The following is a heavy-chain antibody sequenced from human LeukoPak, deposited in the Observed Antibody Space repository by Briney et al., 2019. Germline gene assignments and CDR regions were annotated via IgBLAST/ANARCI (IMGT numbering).Heavy chain of an antibody. CDR1: GDSISSGNW. CDR2: FYHRGTT. Sequence: PSGTLSLTCIVSGDSISSGNWWSWVRQPPGKGLEWIGDFYHRGTTNYNPSLKSRVSISVDMSKNHLFLNLTSVTAADTAVYYCARVPSDRGSYQIDSWGQGTLVTVSS. J-gene: IGHJ4*02. CDR3: ARVPSDRGSYQIDS. D-gene: IGHD1-26*01. V-gene: IGHV4-4*02.